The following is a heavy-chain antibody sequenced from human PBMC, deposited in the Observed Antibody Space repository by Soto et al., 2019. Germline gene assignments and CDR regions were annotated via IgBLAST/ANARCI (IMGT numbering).Heavy chain of an antibody. CDR1: GGSISSSPYN. Sequence: PSETLSLTCTVSGGSISSSPYNWGWIRQPPKKGLEWIGTISYSATTYYNTSLKSRVTMSVDTSKNQFSLKLSSVTAADTAVYYCARNPTGLPNWFDSWGQGNLVTVSS. CDR2: ISYSATT. D-gene: IGHD1-1*01. J-gene: IGHJ5*01. V-gene: IGHV4-39*01. CDR3: ARNPTGLPNWFDS.